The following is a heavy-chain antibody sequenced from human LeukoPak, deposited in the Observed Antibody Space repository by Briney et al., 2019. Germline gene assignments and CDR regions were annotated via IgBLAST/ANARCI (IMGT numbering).Heavy chain of an antibody. J-gene: IGHJ4*02. CDR3: ATDRGYSSSWYSRGYFDY. CDR1: GYTLTELS. Sequence: ASVNVSCKVSGYTLTELSTHWVRQAPGKGLEWMGGFDPEDGETIYAQKFQGRVTMTEDTSTDTAYMELSSLRSEDTAVYYCATDRGYSSSWYSRGYFDYWGQGTLVTVSS. D-gene: IGHD6-13*01. V-gene: IGHV1-24*01. CDR2: FDPEDGET.